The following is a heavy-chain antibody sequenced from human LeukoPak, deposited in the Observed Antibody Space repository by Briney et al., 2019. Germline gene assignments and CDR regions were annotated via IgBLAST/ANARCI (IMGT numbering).Heavy chain of an antibody. J-gene: IGHJ6*03. CDR2: VYTSGST. CDR3: ARDYSAAGLIGPRGYYYYMDV. D-gene: IGHD6-19*01. CDR1: GGSLSSGSYY. Sequence: SETLSLTCTVSGGSLSSGSYYWGWVRQPAGRGLEWIGRVYTSGSTNYNPSLKSRVTISVDTSKKQFSLKLSSVTAADTAVYYCARDYSAAGLIGPRGYYYYMDVWGKGTTVTVSS. V-gene: IGHV4-61*02.